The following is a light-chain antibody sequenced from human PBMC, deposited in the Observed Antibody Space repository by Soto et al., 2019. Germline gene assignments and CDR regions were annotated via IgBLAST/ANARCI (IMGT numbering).Light chain of an antibody. V-gene: IGKV3-15*01. J-gene: IGKJ1*01. CDR2: VAF. CDR1: QSVSSN. CDR3: QQYNNWPRT. Sequence: EIVIAQSPATLSVSPGEIVTLSCRASQSVSSNLGWYQQKPGQAPRLLIYVAFTRATGIPVRFSGSGSGTEFTPNISSLKSEDFADYYCQQYNNWPRTFGQGTTVEIK.